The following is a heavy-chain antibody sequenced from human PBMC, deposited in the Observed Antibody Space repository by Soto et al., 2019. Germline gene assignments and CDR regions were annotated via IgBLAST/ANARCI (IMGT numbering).Heavy chain of an antibody. CDR2: IYYSGST. CDR1: GGSISSYY. CDR3: ASLRYFDWAVFDY. V-gene: IGHV4-59*01. J-gene: IGHJ4*02. Sequence: PSETLSLTCTVSGGSISSYYWSWIRQPPGKGLEWIGYIYYSGSTNYNPSLKSRVTISVDTSKNQFSLKLSSVTAADTAVYYCASLRYFDWAVFDYWGQGTLVTVSS. D-gene: IGHD3-9*01.